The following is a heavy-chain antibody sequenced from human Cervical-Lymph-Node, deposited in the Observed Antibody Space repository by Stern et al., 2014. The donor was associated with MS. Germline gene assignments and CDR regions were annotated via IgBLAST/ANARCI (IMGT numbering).Heavy chain of an antibody. D-gene: IGHD4-23*01. Sequence: DQLVESGAEVKKPGASVKVSCKASGYTFTGYAMHWVRQAPGQRLEWMGWINLCKGDTKDSQKFQARVTFTRDTSASTAHMELSSLRSEDTAVYFCASGVTVGYNYYYGMDVWGRGTTVTVSS. CDR3: ASGVTVGYNYYYGMDV. V-gene: IGHV1-3*01. J-gene: IGHJ6*02. CDR2: INLCKGDT. CDR1: GYTFTGYA.